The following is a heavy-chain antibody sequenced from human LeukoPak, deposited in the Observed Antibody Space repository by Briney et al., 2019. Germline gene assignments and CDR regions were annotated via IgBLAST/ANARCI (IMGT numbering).Heavy chain of an antibody. CDR3: ARVQPHYYDSSGYPPDY. V-gene: IGHV3-11*01. D-gene: IGHD3-22*01. CDR1: GFTFSDYY. CDR2: ISSSGSTI. Sequence: GGSLRLSCAASGFTFSDYYMSWIRQAPGKGLEWVSYISSSGSTIYYADSVKGRFTISRDNAKNSLYLQMNSLRAEDTAVYYCARVQPHYYDSSGYPPDYWGHGALVTVSS. J-gene: IGHJ4*01.